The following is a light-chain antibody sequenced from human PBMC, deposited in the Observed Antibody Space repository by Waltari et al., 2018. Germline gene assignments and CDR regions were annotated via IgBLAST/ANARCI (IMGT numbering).Light chain of an antibody. J-gene: IGKJ1*01. Sequence: IVLTQSPVTLSLSPGERATLSCRARQSVNTYLAWYQQKPGQAPRLLSYGAYTRAAGIPDRLSGSGSGTDFSHTLSRLEAEDFAVYYCQHHVRLPATFGQGTKVEIK. CDR3: QHHVRLPAT. CDR2: GAY. CDR1: QSVNTY. V-gene: IGKV3-20*01.